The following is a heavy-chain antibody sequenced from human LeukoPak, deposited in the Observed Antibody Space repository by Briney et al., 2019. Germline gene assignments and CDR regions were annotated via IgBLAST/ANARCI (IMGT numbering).Heavy chain of an antibody. D-gene: IGHD1-26*01. Sequence: SGGSLRLSCAASGFALKNYAMTWVRQAPGKGLQWVSNINDNGGQRHYADSVKGRFTISRDNSKNTLFLQMDSLRAEDTAVYYCAKTQWKVGATDYFDYWGHGILVTVSS. CDR3: AKTQWKVGATDYFDY. CDR1: GFALKNYA. J-gene: IGHJ4*01. CDR2: INDNGGQR. V-gene: IGHV3-23*01.